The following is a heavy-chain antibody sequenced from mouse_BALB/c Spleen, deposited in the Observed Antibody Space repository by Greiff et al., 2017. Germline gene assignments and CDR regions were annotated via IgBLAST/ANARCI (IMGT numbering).Heavy chain of an antibody. V-gene: IGHV5-17*02. CDR3: ARSLLLRLDY. CDR1: GFTFSSFG. CDR2: ISSGSSTI. Sequence: EVNVVESGGGLVQPGGSRKLSCAASGFTFSSFGMHWVRQAPEKGLEWVAYISSGSSTIYYADTVKGRFTISRDNPKNTLFLQMTSLRSEDTAMYYCARSLLLRLDYWGQGTTLTVSS. J-gene: IGHJ2*01. D-gene: IGHD1-1*01.